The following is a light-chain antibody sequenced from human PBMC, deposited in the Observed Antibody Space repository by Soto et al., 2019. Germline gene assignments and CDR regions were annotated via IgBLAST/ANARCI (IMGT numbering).Light chain of an antibody. J-gene: IGKJ1*01. CDR3: PQYDNSPWT. Sequence: EIVLTQSPGTLSLSPGEGATLSCRASQSVSSSYLAWYQQKPGQAPRLLIYGASSRATGIPDRFSGGGSGTAFTLTISILEPEDFAVYYWPQYDNSPWTFGQGTEVEI. CDR2: GAS. CDR1: QSVSSSY. V-gene: IGKV3-20*01.